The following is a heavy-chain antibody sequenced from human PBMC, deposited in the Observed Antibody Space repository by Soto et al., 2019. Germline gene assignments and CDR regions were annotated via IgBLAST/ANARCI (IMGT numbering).Heavy chain of an antibody. V-gene: IGHV3-7*01. CDR2: IKEEGSEI. CDR1: GFTLSYW. Sequence: EVQLVHSGGGLVQPGGSLRLSCTPSGFTLSYWMSWVRQASGKGLEWVANIKEEGSEIQYVDSVKGRFTISRDTAKNPLYVEMNKLRVEDKAVYYCASPRAVTSGSDRRGQGPLVTVSS. CDR3: ASPRAVTSGSDR. D-gene: IGHD4-17*01. J-gene: IGHJ5*02.